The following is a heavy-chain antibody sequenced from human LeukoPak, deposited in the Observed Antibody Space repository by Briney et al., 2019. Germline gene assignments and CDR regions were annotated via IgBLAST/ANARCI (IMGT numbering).Heavy chain of an antibody. D-gene: IGHD5-12*01. V-gene: IGHV3-48*04. CDR2: ISSSSSTI. CDR3: ARDFPIVATEAPGAFDI. CDR1: GFTFSSYS. Sequence: GGSLRLSCAASGFTFSSYSMNWVRQAPGKGLEWVSYISSSSSTIYYTNSVKGRFTISRDNAKNSLYLQMNSLRAEDTAVYYCARDFPIVATEAPGAFDIWGQGTMVTVSS. J-gene: IGHJ3*02.